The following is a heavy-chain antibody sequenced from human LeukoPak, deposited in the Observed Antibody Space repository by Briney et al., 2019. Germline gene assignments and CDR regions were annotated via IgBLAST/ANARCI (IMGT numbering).Heavy chain of an antibody. Sequence: ASVKVSCKASGYTFTSYGISWVRQAPGQGLEWMGWISAYNGNTNYAQKLQGRVTMTTDTSTSTAYMELRSLRSEDTAVYYCARTADSFYYWGNWFDPWGQGTLVTVSS. CDR3: ARTADSFYYWGNWFDP. J-gene: IGHJ5*02. CDR2: ISAYNGNT. V-gene: IGHV1-18*01. D-gene: IGHD3-22*01. CDR1: GYTFTSYG.